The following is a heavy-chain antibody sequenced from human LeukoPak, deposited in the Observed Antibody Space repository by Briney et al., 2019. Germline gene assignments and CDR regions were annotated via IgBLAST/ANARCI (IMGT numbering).Heavy chain of an antibody. CDR2: ISYDGSNE. CDR3: AREIVAAIGFDY. CDR1: EFTFSSYA. V-gene: IGHV3-30*04. D-gene: IGHD5-12*01. J-gene: IGHJ4*02. Sequence: GGSLRLSCAASEFTFSSYAMHWVRQAPGKGLEWVAVISYDGSNEYYADSVKGRFTISRDNSRNTLYLQMNSLRADDTAIYYCAREIVAAIGFDYWGQGTLVTVSS.